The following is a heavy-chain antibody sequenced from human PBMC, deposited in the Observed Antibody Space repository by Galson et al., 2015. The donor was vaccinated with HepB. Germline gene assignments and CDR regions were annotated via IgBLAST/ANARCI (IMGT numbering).Heavy chain of an antibody. V-gene: IGHV1-24*01. CDR2: FDPEDGET. CDR1: GYTLTELS. Sequence: SVKVSCKVSGYTLTELSMHWVRQAPGKGLEWMGGFDPEDGETIYAQKFQGRVTMTEDTSTDTAYMELSSLRSEDTAVYYCATEDIVVVPAARGFSAFDIWGQGTMVTVSS. J-gene: IGHJ3*02. CDR3: ATEDIVVVPAARGFSAFDI. D-gene: IGHD2-2*01.